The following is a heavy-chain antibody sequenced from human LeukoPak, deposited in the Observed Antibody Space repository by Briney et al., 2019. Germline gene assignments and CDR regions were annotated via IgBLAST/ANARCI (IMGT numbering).Heavy chain of an antibody. CDR1: GFTFGDYA. CDR2: IRSKAYGGTT. Sequence: GGSLRLSCTASGFTFGDYAMSWVRQAPGKGLEWVGSIRSKAYGGTTEYAASVKGRFTISRDDSKSIAYLQMNSLKTEDTAVYYCTRNLRAARPDYYYYMDVWGKGTTVTVSS. J-gene: IGHJ6*03. CDR3: TRNLRAARPDYYYYMDV. V-gene: IGHV3-49*04. D-gene: IGHD6-6*01.